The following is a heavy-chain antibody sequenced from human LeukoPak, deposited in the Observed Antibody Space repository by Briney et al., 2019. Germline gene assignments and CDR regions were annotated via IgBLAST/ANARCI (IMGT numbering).Heavy chain of an antibody. CDR3: ARGWGYMDY. J-gene: IGHJ4*02. D-gene: IGHD5-18*01. Sequence: SETLSLTCAVYGGSFSGYYWSWIRQPPGKGLEWIGYIHYSGNTNYNPSLKSRVTVSVDTSKNQFSLKLSSVTAADTAVYYCARGWGYMDYWGQGTLVTVSS. CDR2: IHYSGNT. V-gene: IGHV4-59*08. CDR1: GGSFSGYY.